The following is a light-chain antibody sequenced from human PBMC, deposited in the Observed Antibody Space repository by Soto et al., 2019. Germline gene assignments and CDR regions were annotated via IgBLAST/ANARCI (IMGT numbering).Light chain of an antibody. Sequence: AIQMTHSPSSLSASVGDRVTITCRASQGIRNDLGWYQQKPGKAPKLLIYAASSLQSGVPSRFSSSGSGTDFTLTISSLQPEDFATYYCQQPPYTFGPGTKVDIK. J-gene: IGKJ3*01. CDR2: AAS. V-gene: IGKV1-6*01. CDR1: QGIRND. CDR3: QQPPYT.